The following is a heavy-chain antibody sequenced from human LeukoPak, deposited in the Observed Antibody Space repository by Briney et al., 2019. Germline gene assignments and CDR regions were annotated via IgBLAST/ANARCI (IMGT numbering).Heavy chain of an antibody. Sequence: SQSRSLTCAVSGRSISSSNWWSCVRQPKGKGLEWIWALSHSRSTNYNPSLKSRVTISVDKSKNQFSLKLSSVTAADTAVYYCAREGSGSYYPRGLDYYHGMDVWGKGTTVTVSS. CDR1: GRSISSSNW. CDR2: LSHSRST. J-gene: IGHJ6*04. V-gene: IGHV4-4*02. D-gene: IGHD3-10*01. CDR3: AREGSGSYYPRGLDYYHGMDV.